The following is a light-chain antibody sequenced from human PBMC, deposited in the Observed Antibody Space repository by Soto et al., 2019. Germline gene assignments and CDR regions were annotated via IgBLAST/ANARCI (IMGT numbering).Light chain of an antibody. V-gene: IGKV3-20*01. J-gene: IGKJ3*01. Sequence: EMFLTQSPCTLSLSPVGIATLSCRASQSVSSNYLVWYQQKPGQAPRLLIYGATSRASGIPDRFSGSGSGTDFTLTISRLEPEDFAVYYCQQFGDSLTFGPAITVDIK. CDR3: QQFGDSLT. CDR1: QSVSSNY. CDR2: GAT.